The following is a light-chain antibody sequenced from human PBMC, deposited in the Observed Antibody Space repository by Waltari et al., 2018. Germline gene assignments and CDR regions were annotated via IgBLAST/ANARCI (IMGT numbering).Light chain of an antibody. CDR2: GAA. J-gene: IGKJ1*01. V-gene: IGKV3-20*01. CDR3: QHYLRLPVS. Sequence: EIVLTQSPGTLSLSPGERATLSCRASQSVGRDLAWYQQRPGQAPRRLIYGAASSAADIPDRFAGSGSGTDFSLTINRLEPEDFAVYYCQHYLRLPVSFGQGTKVESK. CDR1: QSVGRD.